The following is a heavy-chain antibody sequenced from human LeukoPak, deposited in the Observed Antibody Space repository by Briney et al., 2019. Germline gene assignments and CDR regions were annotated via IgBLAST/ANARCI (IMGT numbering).Heavy chain of an antibody. CDR2: IIPIFGTA. V-gene: IGHV1-69*05. D-gene: IGHD5-12*01. CDR1: GRTFSSYA. CDR3: AVGLRRRWFDP. Sequence: SVKLSCNASGRTFSSYAISWVRHAPGQGLEWLGGIIPIFGTANYAQKFQGRVTITTDESTSTAYMELSSLRSEDTAVYYCAVGLRRRWFDPWGQGTLVTVSS. J-gene: IGHJ5*02.